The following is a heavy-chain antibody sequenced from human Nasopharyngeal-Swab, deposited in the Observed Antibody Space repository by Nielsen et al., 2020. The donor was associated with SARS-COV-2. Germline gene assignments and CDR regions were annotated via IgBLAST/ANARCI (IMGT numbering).Heavy chain of an antibody. V-gene: IGHV7-4-1*02. D-gene: IGHD4/OR15-4a*01. CDR2: INTNTGNP. CDR3: AREGDASVPGALFDY. CDR1: GYTFTNYA. J-gene: IGHJ4*02. Sequence: ASVKVSCKASGYTFTNYALKWVRQAPAQGLEWMGWINTNTGNPTYAQGFTGRFVFSLDTSVSTAYLQISGLKSEATAVYRCAREGDASVPGALFDYWGQGTQVTVSS.